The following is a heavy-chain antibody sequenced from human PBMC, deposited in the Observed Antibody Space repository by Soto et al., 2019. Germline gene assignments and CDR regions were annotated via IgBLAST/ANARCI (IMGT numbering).Heavy chain of an antibody. Sequence: SETLSLTCAVYGGSFSGYYWIWIRQPPGKGLEWIGEINHSGSTNYNPSLKSRVTISVDTSKNQFSLKLSSVTAADTAVYYCARGSLWFDPWGQGTLVTVSS. V-gene: IGHV4-34*01. CDR2: INHSGST. CDR3: ARGSLWFDP. J-gene: IGHJ5*02. CDR1: GGSFSGYY.